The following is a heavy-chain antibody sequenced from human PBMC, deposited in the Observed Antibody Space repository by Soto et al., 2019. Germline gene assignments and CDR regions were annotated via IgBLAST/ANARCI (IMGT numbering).Heavy chain of an antibody. D-gene: IGHD2-2*01. J-gene: IGHJ3*02. V-gene: IGHV1-8*01. Sequence: GASVKVSCKXSGYTFTSYDINWVRQATGQGLEWMGWMNPNSGNTGYAQKFQGRVTMTRNTSISTAYMELSSLRSEDTAVYYCARKGYCSSTSCDDAFDIWGQGTMVTVSS. CDR2: MNPNSGNT. CDR3: ARKGYCSSTSCDDAFDI. CDR1: GYTFTSYD.